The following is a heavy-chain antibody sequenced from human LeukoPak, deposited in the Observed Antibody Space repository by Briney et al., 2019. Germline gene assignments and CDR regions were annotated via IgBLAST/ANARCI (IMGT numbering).Heavy chain of an antibody. J-gene: IGHJ6*02. CDR3: ATKTGYDFWSGYYTWNYYGMDV. CDR2: MNPNSGNT. CDR1: GYTFTSYD. D-gene: IGHD3-3*01. Sequence: ASVKVSCKASGYTFTSYDINWVRQATGQGLEWMGWMNPNSGNTGYAQKFQGRVTMTRNTSISTAYMELSSLRSEDTAVYYCATKTGYDFWSGYYTWNYYGMDVWGQGTTVTVSS. V-gene: IGHV1-8*01.